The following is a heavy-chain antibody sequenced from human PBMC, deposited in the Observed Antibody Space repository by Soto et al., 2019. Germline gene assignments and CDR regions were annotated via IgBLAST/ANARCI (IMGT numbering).Heavy chain of an antibody. D-gene: IGHD5-18*01. J-gene: IGHJ4*02. CDR2: IYYAGST. CDR1: GGSMISYY. Sequence: SETLSLTCTVSGGSMISYYWSWIRQPPGRGLEWIGFIYYAGSTKYYTTSLKTRLTISKDTTKNQVVLTMTNMDPVDTATYYCSRIQIPSAPDYWGQGALVTVSS. CDR3: SRIQIPSAPDY. V-gene: IGHV4-59*01.